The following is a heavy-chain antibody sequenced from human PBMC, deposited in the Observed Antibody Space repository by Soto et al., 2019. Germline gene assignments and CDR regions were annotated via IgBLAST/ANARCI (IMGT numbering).Heavy chain of an antibody. J-gene: IGHJ6*01. CDR3: ATHQRDTLTSLRWNGMDG. CDR2: IWFDGSNK. D-gene: IGHD3-9*01. V-gene: IGHV3-33*01. Sequence: WGSLRLSCAASGFTFSSYGMHWVRQAPGKGLERVAVIWFDGSNKYYADSVKGRFTISRDNSNNTLYLQMSSLRAGDTAVYSRATHQRDTLTSLRWNGMDGWGQGTGGTVAS. CDR1: GFTFSSYG.